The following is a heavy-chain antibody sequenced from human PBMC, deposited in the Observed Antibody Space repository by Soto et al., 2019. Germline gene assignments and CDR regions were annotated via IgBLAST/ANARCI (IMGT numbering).Heavy chain of an antibody. J-gene: IGHJ4*02. CDR2: IYSSGRT. CDR1: GGSVSSGSYY. Sequence: PSEPLSLTCSVSGGSVSSGSYYWSWIRQPPGKGLEWVGYIYSSGRTKYNPSLNSRVTIAEDTSKNHYSLNLGSVTAACTTGYYCARFVPPAALDYWGQGTLVTVSS. CDR3: ARFVPPAALDY. V-gene: IGHV4-61*03. D-gene: IGHD2-2*01.